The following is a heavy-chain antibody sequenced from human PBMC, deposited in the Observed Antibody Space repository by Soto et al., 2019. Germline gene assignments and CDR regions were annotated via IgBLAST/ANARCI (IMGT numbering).Heavy chain of an antibody. CDR3: AIDLHYGASDF. J-gene: IGHJ4*02. CDR1: GFTFSNYW. D-gene: IGHD4-17*01. V-gene: IGHV3-74*01. CDR2: INTDGSST. Sequence: EVQLVESGGGLVHPGGSLRLSCAASGFTFSNYWMHWVRQVPGKGLEWVSRINTDGSSTGYAASVKGRFTISRDNAKSTLYVQMNSLRAEDTAVYYCAIDLHYGASDFWGQGTLVTVSS.